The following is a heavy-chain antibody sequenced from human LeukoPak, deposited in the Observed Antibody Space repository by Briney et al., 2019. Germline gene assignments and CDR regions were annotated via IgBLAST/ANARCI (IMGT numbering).Heavy chain of an antibody. D-gene: IGHD2-2*01. J-gene: IGHJ3*02. CDR2: IYPGDSDT. CDR1: GYSFSSYW. V-gene: IGHV5-51*01. Sequence: HGESLKISCKGSGYSFSSYWIGWVRQMPGKGLEWMGIIYPGDSDTRYSPSFQGQVTISADRSISTAYLQWSSLKASDTAMYYCARQGDGQLLSYDAFDIWGQGTMVTVSS. CDR3: ARQGDGQLLSYDAFDI.